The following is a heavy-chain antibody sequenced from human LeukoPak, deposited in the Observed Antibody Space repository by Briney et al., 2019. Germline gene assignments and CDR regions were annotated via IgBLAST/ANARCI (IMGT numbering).Heavy chain of an antibody. V-gene: IGHV3-7*01. CDR1: GFTFSSYW. J-gene: IGHJ6*03. CDR3: ARGIIVTTPDYYYYMDV. CDR2: IKQDGSEK. Sequence: GGSLRLSCAASGFTFSSYWMSWVRQAPGKGLEWVANIKQDGSEKYYVDSVKGRFTISRDNAKNSLYLQMNSLRAEDTAVYYCARGIIVTTPDYYYYMDVWGKGTTVTISS. D-gene: IGHD1-1*01.